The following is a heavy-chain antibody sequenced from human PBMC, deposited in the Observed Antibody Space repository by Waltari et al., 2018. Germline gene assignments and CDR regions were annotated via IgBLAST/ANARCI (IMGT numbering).Heavy chain of an antibody. CDR2: VDRSGRT. D-gene: IGHD2-15*01. Sequence: QLQLQESGPGLVKPSGTLSLTCVGSGDSMLTNFCWRWVRQSPGKGLEWIGQVDRSGRTNYSPSFASRVIMSLDTSINHFSLNMHSATAADTAVYYCARDRGRGLYLDSWGRGILVSVSP. V-gene: IGHV4-4*02. J-gene: IGHJ4*02. CDR3: ARDRGRGLYLDS. CDR1: GDSMLTNFC.